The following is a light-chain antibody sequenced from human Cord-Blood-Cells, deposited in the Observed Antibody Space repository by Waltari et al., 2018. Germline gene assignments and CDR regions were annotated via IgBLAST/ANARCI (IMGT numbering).Light chain of an antibody. CDR3: AAWDDSLNGRV. V-gene: IGLV1-36*01. J-gene: IGLJ3*02. Sequence: QSVLTQPPSVSEAPRQRVTISCSGSSSNIGNNAVNWYQQLPGKAPKLLIYYDDLLPSGVSDRFSGPKSGTSASLAISGLQSEDEADYYCAAWDDSLNGRVFGGGTKLTV. CDR1: SSNIGNNA. CDR2: YDD.